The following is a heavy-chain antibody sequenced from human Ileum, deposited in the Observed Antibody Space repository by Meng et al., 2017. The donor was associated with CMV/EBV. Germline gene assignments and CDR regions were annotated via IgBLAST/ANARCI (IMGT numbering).Heavy chain of an antibody. J-gene: IGHJ4*02. Sequence: SETLSLTCAISGDSVSSNTVAWNWIRQSPSRGPEYLGRTYYRSKWYNDYAVSVKGRIVINPDTSKNQFSLQLNSVTPEDTAVYYCARDYYGSGTYSYLFDYWGQGTRVT. CDR1: GDSVSSNTVA. V-gene: IGHV6-1*01. D-gene: IGHD3-10*01. CDR2: TYYRSKWYN. CDR3: ARDYYGSGTYSYLFDY.